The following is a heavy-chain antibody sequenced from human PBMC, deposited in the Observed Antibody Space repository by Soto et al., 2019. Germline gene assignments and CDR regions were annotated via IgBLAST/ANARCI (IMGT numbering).Heavy chain of an antibody. J-gene: IGHJ4*02. CDR3: ARGGGAY. Sequence: QVQLVESGGGVVQPGRSLRLSCAASGFTFSSYAMHWVRRAPGKGLEWMAVMSYDGSNKYYADSVKGRFTISRDNSKKTLYLQMNSLRAEAAALYYGARGGGAYWGQGTLVIVSS. CDR1: GFTFSSYA. D-gene: IGHD3-16*01. V-gene: IGHV3-30-3*01. CDR2: MSYDGSNK.